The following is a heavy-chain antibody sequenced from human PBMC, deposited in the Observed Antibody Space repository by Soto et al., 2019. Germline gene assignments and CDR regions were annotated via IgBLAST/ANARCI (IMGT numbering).Heavy chain of an antibody. CDR3: AKNSPPYCSSTSCSWVDY. D-gene: IGHD2-2*01. Sequence: GGSLRLSCASSGFTFSSYGMHWVRQAPGKGLEWVAVISYDGSNKYYADSVKGRFTISRDNSKNTLYLQMNSLRAEDTAVYYCAKNSPPYCSSTSCSWVDYWGQGTLVTVSS. V-gene: IGHV3-30*18. CDR2: ISYDGSNK. CDR1: GFTFSSYG. J-gene: IGHJ4*02.